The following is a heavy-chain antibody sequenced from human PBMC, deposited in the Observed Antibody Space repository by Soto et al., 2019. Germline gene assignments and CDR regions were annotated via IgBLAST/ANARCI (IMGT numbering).Heavy chain of an antibody. V-gene: IGHV4-34*01. CDR3: ARGVRITIFGVVIIRGAYYFDY. J-gene: IGHJ4*02. CDR1: GGSFSVYY. CDR2: INHSGST. Sequence: SETLSLTCAVYGGSFSVYYWSLMLQPPGKGLDWIGEINHSGSTNYNPSLKSRVTISVDTSKNQFSLKLSSVTAADTAVYYCARGVRITIFGVVIIRGAYYFDYWGQGTLVTVSS. D-gene: IGHD3-3*01.